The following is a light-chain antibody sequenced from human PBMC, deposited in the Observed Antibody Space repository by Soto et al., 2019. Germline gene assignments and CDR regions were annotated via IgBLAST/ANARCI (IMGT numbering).Light chain of an antibody. V-gene: IGLV2-8*01. CDR1: KSDIGVYDF. Sequence: QSALTQPPSASGSPGQSVTISCTGTKSDIGVYDFVSWYQHLPGKAPRLIIYEVFQRPSGAPDRXXXXXXGNTASLTVSGLQAADEADYFCKSYAGSNTYVFGSGTKVTVL. CDR2: EVF. J-gene: IGLJ1*01. CDR3: KSYAGSNTYV.